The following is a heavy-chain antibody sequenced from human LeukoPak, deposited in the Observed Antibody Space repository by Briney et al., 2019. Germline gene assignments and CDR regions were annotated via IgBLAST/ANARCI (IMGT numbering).Heavy chain of an antibody. CDR2: INPNSGGT. CDR3: ARSLATLESLWFGELHKFNWFDP. D-gene: IGHD3-10*01. CDR1: GYTFTGYY. J-gene: IGHJ5*02. Sequence: ASVKVSCKASGYTFTGYYMHWVRQAPGQGLEWMGWINPNSGGTNYAQKFQGRVTMTRDTSISTAYMELSRLRSDDTAVYYCARSLATLESLWFGELHKFNWFDPWGQGTLVTVSS. V-gene: IGHV1-2*02.